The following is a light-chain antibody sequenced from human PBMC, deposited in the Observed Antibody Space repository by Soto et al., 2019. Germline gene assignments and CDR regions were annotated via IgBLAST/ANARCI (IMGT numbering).Light chain of an antibody. CDR3: QPYGISPRT. V-gene: IGKV3-20*01. CDR1: HSVNTN. CDR2: GAC. J-gene: IGKJ1*01. Sequence: VFTRAPGTLSLSAGQISTLASSASHSVNTNLAWYQQKPGQAPRLLIYGACSRATGIPDRFSGSGSGTDFTLTISRLEPEDFAVYYCQPYGISPRTFGQGTKVDIK.